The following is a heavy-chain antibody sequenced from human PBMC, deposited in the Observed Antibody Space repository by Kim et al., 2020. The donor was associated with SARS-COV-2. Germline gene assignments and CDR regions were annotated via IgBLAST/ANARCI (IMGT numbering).Heavy chain of an antibody. J-gene: IGHJ3*02. D-gene: IGHD4-4*01. CDR3: AREPGYSNYVRNAFDI. CDR1: GFTFSSYG. Sequence: GGSLRLSCAASGFTFSSYGMHWVRQAPGKGLEWVAVIWYDGSNKYYADSVKGRFTISRDNSKNTLYLQMNSLRAEDTAVYYCAREPGYSNYVRNAFDIWGQGTMVTVSS. V-gene: IGHV3-33*01. CDR2: IWYDGSNK.